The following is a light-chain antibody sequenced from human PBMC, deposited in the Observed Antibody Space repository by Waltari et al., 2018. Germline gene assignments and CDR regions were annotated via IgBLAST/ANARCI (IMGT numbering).Light chain of an antibody. Sequence: QPALTQPSSLSGAPWQRVSISCTGNNSNFEAGYDVHSSQQPPGAAPKLLIYDYSNRPSGVPNRFSGSKSGTSASLAITGLQADDEADYFSQSYDSALRNVVFGGGTKLTV. J-gene: IGLJ2*01. CDR1: NSNFEAGYD. CDR2: DYS. CDR3: QSYDSALRNVV. V-gene: IGLV1-40*01.